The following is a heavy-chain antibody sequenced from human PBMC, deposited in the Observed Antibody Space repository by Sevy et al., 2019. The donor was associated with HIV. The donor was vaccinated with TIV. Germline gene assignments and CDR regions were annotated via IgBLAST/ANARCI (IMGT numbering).Heavy chain of an antibody. CDR1: GFTFSSYS. D-gene: IGHD1-1*01. J-gene: IGHJ5*02. V-gene: IGHV3-21*01. CDR2: ISSSSSYI. Sequence: GESLKISCAASGFTFSSYSMNWVRQAPGKGLEWVSSISSSSSYIYYADSVKGRFTISRDNAKNSLYLQMNSLRAEDTAVYYCARGSPWMEPPDLNWFDPWGQGTLVTVSS. CDR3: ARGSPWMEPPDLNWFDP.